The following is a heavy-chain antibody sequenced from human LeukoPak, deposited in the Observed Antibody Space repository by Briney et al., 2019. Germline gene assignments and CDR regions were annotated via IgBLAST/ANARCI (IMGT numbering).Heavy chain of an antibody. J-gene: IGHJ4*02. CDR2: IRYDGSNK. CDR1: GFTFSSYG. V-gene: IGHV3-30*02. D-gene: IGHD4-23*01. Sequence: PGGSLRLYCAASGFTFSSYGMHWVRQVPGKGLEGVAFIRYDGSNKYYAGSVKGRFTISRDNSKNTLYLQMNSLRAEDTAVYYCARDRGTTVVKALDYWGQGTLVTVSS. CDR3: ARDRGTTVVKALDY.